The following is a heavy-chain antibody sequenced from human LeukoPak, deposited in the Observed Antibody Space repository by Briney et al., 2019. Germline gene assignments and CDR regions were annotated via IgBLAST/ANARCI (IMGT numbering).Heavy chain of an antibody. CDR1: GFTFSSYG. Sequence: GGSLRLSCAASGFTFSSYGMHWVRQAPGKGLEWVAVISYDGSNKYYADSVKGRFTISRDNSKNTLYLQMNSLRAEDTAVYYCAKEQWQYYYYMDAWGKGTTVTVSS. CDR2: ISYDGSNK. V-gene: IGHV3-30*18. J-gene: IGHJ6*03. D-gene: IGHD6-19*01. CDR3: AKEQWQYYYYMDA.